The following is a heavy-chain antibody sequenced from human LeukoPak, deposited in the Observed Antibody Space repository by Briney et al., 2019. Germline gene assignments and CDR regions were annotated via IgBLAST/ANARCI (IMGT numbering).Heavy chain of an antibody. CDR3: ARVPPPSSTSFTFDY. Sequence: GGSLRLSCAASGFTFSSYWMHWVRQAPGKGLVWVSRINSDGSSTSYADSVKGRFTISRDNAKNTLYLQMNSLRAKDTAVYYCARVPPPSSTSFTFDYWGQGTLVTVSS. V-gene: IGHV3-74*01. CDR1: GFTFSSYW. CDR2: INSDGSST. J-gene: IGHJ4*02. D-gene: IGHD2-2*01.